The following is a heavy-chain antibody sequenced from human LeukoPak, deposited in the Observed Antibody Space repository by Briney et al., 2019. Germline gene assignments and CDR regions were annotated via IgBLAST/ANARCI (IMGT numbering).Heavy chain of an antibody. CDR2: IYYSGST. V-gene: IGHV4-31*03. CDR1: GGSISSGGYY. J-gene: IGHJ3*01. Sequence: KSSQTLSLTCTVSGGSISSGGYYWSWIRQHPGKGLEWIGYIYYSGSTYYNPSLKSRVTISVDTSKNQFSLKLSSVTAADTAVYFCARALGVLSGVFDLWGQGAMVIVSS. D-gene: IGHD3-10*01. CDR3: ARALGVLSGVFDL.